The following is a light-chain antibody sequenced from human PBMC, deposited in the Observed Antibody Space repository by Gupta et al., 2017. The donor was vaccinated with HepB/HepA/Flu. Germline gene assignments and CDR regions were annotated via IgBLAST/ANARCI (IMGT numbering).Light chain of an antibody. CDR3: MQDLQTPCS. CDR1: ESLLHSNGYTY. V-gene: IGKV2-28*01. J-gene: IGKJ2*04. Sequence: IVMTQSPLSLPVTPGEPASISCRSTESLLHSNGYTYLDWYLQKPGQSPQLLIYLGSNRASGVPDRFSGSGSGTDFTLKISRVEAEDVGVYYCMQDLQTPCSFGQGTKLEI. CDR2: LGS.